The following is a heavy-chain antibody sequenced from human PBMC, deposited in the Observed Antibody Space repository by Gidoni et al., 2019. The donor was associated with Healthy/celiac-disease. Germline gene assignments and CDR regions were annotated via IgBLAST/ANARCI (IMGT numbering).Heavy chain of an antibody. D-gene: IGHD3-10*01. Sequence: EVQLVESGGGLVKQGRSLRLSCTASGFTFGDYAMSWFRQAPGKGLEWVGFIRSKAYGGTTEYAASVKGRFTISRDDSKSIAYLQMNSLKTEGTAVYYCTRAMVRGVPLFDYWGQGTLVTVSS. J-gene: IGHJ4*02. V-gene: IGHV3-49*05. CDR2: IRSKAYGGTT. CDR3: TRAMVRGVPLFDY. CDR1: GFTFGDYA.